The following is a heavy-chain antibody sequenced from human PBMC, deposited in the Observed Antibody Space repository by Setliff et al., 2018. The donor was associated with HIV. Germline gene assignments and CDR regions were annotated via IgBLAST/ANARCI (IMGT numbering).Heavy chain of an antibody. V-gene: IGHV1-18*01. CDR3: ARDVDNAGTHPPDY. J-gene: IGHJ4*02. D-gene: IGHD1-20*01. Sequence: ASVKVSCKASGGTFSSYAIHWVRQAPGQGLEWMGRINPNNGGTNYAQKFQGRVTMTTDTSTSTAYMEMRSLRSDDTAVYFCARDVDNAGTHPPDYWGQGTLVTVSS. CDR1: GGTFSSYA. CDR2: INPNNGGT.